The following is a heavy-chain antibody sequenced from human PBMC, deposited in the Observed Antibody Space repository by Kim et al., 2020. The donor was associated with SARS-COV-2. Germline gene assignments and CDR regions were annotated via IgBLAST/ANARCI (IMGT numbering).Heavy chain of an antibody. V-gene: IGHV4-39*01. J-gene: IGHJ4*02. CDR1: GGSISSSSYY. CDR3: ARLKFYYYGSGSYYNTPDY. CDR2: IYYSGST. D-gene: IGHD3-10*01. Sequence: SETLSLTCTVSGGSISSSSYYWGWIRQPPGKGLEWIGSIYYSGSTYYNPSLKSRVTISVDTSKNQFSLKLSSVTAADTAVYYCARLKFYYYGSGSYYNTPDYWGQGTLVTVSS.